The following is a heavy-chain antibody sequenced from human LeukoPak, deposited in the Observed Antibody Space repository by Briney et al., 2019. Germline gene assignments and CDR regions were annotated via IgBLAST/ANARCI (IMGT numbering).Heavy chain of an antibody. CDR1: GFTVSSNY. Sequence: PGGSLRLSCAASGFTVSSNYMSWVRQAPGKGLEWVSVIYSGGSTYYADSVKGRFTISRDNAKNSLYLQMNSLRAEDTAVYYCARVTEAPYYFDYWGQGTLVTVSS. V-gene: IGHV3-53*01. CDR2: IYSGGST. J-gene: IGHJ4*02. CDR3: ARVTEAPYYFDY.